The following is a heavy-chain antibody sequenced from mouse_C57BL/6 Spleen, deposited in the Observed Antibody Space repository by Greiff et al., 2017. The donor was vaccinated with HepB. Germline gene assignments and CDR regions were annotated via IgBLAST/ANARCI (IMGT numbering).Heavy chain of an antibody. V-gene: IGHV1-64*01. CDR1: GYTFTSYW. Sequence: QVHVKQPGAELVKPGASVKLSCKASGYTFTSYWMHWVKQRPGQGLEWIGMIHPNSGSTNYNEKFKSKATLTVDKSSSTAYMQLSSLTSEDSAVYYCARSPQLLRYFDYWGQGTTLTVSS. CDR2: IHPNSGST. CDR3: ARSPQLLRYFDY. D-gene: IGHD1-1*01. J-gene: IGHJ2*01.